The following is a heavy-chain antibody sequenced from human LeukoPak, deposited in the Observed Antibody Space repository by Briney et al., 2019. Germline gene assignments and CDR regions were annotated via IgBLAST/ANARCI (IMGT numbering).Heavy chain of an antibody. J-gene: IGHJ4*02. Sequence: PGGSLRLSCAASGFTFSSYAMSWVRQAPGKGLEWVSAISGSGGSTYYADSVKGRFTISRDNSKNTLYPQMNSLRAEDTAVYYCAKGQQWLVLGYYWGQGTLVTVSS. CDR2: ISGSGGST. D-gene: IGHD6-19*01. CDR1: GFTFSSYA. CDR3: AKGQQWLVLGYY. V-gene: IGHV3-23*01.